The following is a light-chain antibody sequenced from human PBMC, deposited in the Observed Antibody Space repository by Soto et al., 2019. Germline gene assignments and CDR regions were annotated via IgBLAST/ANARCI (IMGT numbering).Light chain of an antibody. J-gene: IGKJ4*01. CDR2: GAS. CDR1: QSVSSSY. Sequence: EIVLTQSPGTLSLSPGERATLSCRASQSVSSSYLAWYQQIHGQAPRLLIYGASKRATGIPDRFSGSGSGTDFTLTISRMEPEDFAVYYCQQYGSSPPLTFGGGTKVEIK. CDR3: QQYGSSPPLT. V-gene: IGKV3-20*01.